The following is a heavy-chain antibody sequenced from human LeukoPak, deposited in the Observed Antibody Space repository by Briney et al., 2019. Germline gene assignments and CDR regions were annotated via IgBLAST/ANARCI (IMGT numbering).Heavy chain of an antibody. D-gene: IGHD2-2*01. Sequence: QTGGSLRLSCAASGFTFSTYWMHWVRQAPGKGLVWVSRINSDGSGTSYADSVKGRFTISRDNAKNTLYLQMNSLRAEDTAVYYCARVCTSCYFGLFDYWGQGTLVTVSS. J-gene: IGHJ4*02. CDR1: GFTFSTYW. CDR3: ARVCTSCYFGLFDY. V-gene: IGHV3-74*01. CDR2: INSDGSGT.